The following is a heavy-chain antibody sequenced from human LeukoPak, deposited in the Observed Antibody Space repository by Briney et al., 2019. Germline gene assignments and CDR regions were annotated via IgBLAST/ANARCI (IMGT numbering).Heavy chain of an antibody. CDR3: AKPLAVAGTYYFDY. CDR2: VSSTSSTI. D-gene: IGHD6-19*01. J-gene: IGHJ4*02. V-gene: IGHV3-48*01. Sequence: GGSLRLSCAASGFTFSSYSMNWVRQAPGKGLEWVSYVSSTSSTIYYADSVKGRFTISRDNSKNTLYLQMNSLRAEDTAVYYCAKPLAVAGTYYFDYWGQGTLVTVSS. CDR1: GFTFSSYS.